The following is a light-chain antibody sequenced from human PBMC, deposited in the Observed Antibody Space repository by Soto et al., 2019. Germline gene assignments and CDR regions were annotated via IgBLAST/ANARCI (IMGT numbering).Light chain of an antibody. CDR2: DAS. V-gene: IGKV3-20*01. J-gene: IGKJ1*01. CDR1: QSVSRSY. Sequence: EIVLTQSPGTLSLSPGERATLSCRASQSVSRSYLAWYQQKPGQAPRLLIYDASNRATGIPARFSGSGSGTDFTLTISSLEPEDFAVYFCQHYGTTSATFGQGTKVDIK. CDR3: QHYGTTSAT.